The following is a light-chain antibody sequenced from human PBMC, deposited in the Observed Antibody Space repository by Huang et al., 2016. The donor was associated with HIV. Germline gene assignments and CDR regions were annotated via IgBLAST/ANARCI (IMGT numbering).Light chain of an antibody. CDR1: QSVTSF. CDR3: QHRSNLPPSYT. CDR2: DNS. Sequence: DIVLTQPPATLSLALGERATLSCRASQSVTSFLAWYQQKPGQAPRLLSYDNSQRATGIPARFRGSGSGTDFTLTISSLEPEDFAVYYCQHRSNLPPSYTFGQGTKLEIK. V-gene: IGKV3-11*01. J-gene: IGKJ2*01.